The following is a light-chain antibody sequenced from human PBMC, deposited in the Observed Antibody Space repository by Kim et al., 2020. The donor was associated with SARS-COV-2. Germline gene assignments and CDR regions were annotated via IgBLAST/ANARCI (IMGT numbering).Light chain of an antibody. J-gene: IGLJ1*01. CDR2: GKN. CDR1: SLRSYY. Sequence: SSELTQDPAVSVALGQTVRITCQGDSLRSYYASWYQQKPGQAPVLVIYGKNNWPSGIPDRFSGSSSGNTASLTITGAQAEDEADYYCNSRDSSGNHYVFGTGTKVT. V-gene: IGLV3-19*01. CDR3: NSRDSSGNHYV.